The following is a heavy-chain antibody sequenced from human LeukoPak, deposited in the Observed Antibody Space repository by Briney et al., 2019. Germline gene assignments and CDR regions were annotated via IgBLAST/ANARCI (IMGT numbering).Heavy chain of an antibody. Sequence: GGSLRLSCAASGFTFSDYYMSWIRQAPGKGLEWVSYISSSSSYTNYADSVKGRLTISRDNAKNSLYLQMNSLRAEDTAVYYCAKLSYYASTPRLKPDFDYWGQGTLVTVSS. V-gene: IGHV3-11*06. J-gene: IGHJ4*02. CDR2: ISSSSSYT. CDR3: AKLSYYASTPRLKPDFDY. CDR1: GFTFSDYY. D-gene: IGHD3-10*01.